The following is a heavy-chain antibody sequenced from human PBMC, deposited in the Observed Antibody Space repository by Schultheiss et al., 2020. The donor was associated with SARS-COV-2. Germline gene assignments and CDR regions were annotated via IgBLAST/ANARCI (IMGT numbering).Heavy chain of an antibody. J-gene: IGHJ4*02. CDR2: IYSGGST. CDR3: ARGLQPFYDSSGYLDY. V-gene: IGHV3-66*01. D-gene: IGHD3-22*01. Sequence: GESLKISCAASGFTVSSNYMSWVRQAPGKGLEWVSVIYSGGSTYYADSVKGRFTISRDNSKNTLYLQMNSLRAEDTAVYYCARGLQPFYDSSGYLDYWGQGTLVTVSS. CDR1: GFTVSSNY.